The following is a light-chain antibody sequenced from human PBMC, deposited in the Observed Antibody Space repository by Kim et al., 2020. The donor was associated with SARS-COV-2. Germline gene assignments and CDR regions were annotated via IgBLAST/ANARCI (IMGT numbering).Light chain of an antibody. V-gene: IGKV4-1*01. Sequence: DIVMTQSPDSLPVSLGERATIDCKSSQSVLYSPNNKNYLAWYQQKPGQPPKLLIYWASTRESGVPDRFSGSGSGTDFTLTISSLQAEDVAVYYCQQYYSIPRTFVQGTKVDIK. CDR1: QSVLYSPNNKNY. J-gene: IGKJ1*01. CDR3: QQYYSIPRT. CDR2: WAS.